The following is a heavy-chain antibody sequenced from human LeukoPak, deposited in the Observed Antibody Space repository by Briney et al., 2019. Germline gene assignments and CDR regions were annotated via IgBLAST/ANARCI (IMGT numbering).Heavy chain of an antibody. Sequence: TLSLTCAVSGGSISSGGYSWSWIRQPPGKGLEWIGYIYHSGSTYYNPSLKSRVTISVDRSKNQFSLKLSSVTAADTAVYYCAGQFGELSLAYYYGMDVWGQGTTVTVSS. CDR3: AGQFGELSLAYYYGMDV. D-gene: IGHD3-10*01. V-gene: IGHV4-30-2*01. J-gene: IGHJ6*02. CDR2: IYHSGST. CDR1: GGSISSGGYS.